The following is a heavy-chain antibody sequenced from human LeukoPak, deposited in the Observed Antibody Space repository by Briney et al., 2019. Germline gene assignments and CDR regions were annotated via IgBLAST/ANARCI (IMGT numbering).Heavy chain of an antibody. V-gene: IGHV4-4*07. CDR1: GGSISSYY. Sequence: SETLSLTCTVSGGSISSYYWSWIRQAAGKGLEWIGRIYSSGNTNYNPSLQSQVTMSVDTSKNEFSLKVSSVTAADTAVYYCARDLAVAEDYYYYMDVWGKGTTVTVSS. J-gene: IGHJ6*03. CDR3: ARDLAVAEDYYYYMDV. CDR2: IYSSGNT. D-gene: IGHD6-19*01.